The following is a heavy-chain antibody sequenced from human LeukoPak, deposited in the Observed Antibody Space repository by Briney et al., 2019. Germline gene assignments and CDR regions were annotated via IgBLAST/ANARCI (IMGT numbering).Heavy chain of an antibody. CDR2: MYPNSGNT. Sequence: ASVKVSCKASGYTFTSYDINWVRQATGQGLEWMGWMYPNSGNTGYAQKFQGRVTMTRNTSISTAYMELSSLRSEDTAVYYCARGSEYYDSSGYGNWFDPWGQGTLVTVSS. CDR3: ARGSEYYDSSGYGNWFDP. J-gene: IGHJ5*02. CDR1: GYTFTSYD. V-gene: IGHV1-8*01. D-gene: IGHD3-22*01.